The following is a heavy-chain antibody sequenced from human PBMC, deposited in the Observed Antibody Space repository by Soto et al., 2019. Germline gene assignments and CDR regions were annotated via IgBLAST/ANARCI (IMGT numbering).Heavy chain of an antibody. CDR2: INPGSGVT. CDR1: GYSFTKYH. V-gene: IGHV1-2*02. D-gene: IGHD3-10*01. CDR3: ARGSKDSYPGSRIFDF. J-gene: IGHJ4*02. Sequence: ASVKVSCKASGYSFTKYHMHWVRQAPGQGLEWMGWINPGSGVTNQAQKFQGRVTMTRDTSITTTYMELNSLTSDDTAVYYCARGSKDSYPGSRIFDFWGRGTLVTVSS.